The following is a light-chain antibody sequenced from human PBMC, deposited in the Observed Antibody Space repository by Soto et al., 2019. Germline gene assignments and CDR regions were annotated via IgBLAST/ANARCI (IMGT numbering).Light chain of an antibody. Sequence: QSVLTQPPSASGSPGQSVTISCTGTSSDVGDYKYVSWYQQHPGKAPKLMIYEVDKRPSGVPDRFSGSKSGNTASLGVSGLQAEDEAYYFCSAYAGSHVVFGGGTKVTVL. V-gene: IGLV2-8*01. J-gene: IGLJ2*01. CDR2: EVD. CDR3: SAYAGSHVV. CDR1: SSDVGDYKY.